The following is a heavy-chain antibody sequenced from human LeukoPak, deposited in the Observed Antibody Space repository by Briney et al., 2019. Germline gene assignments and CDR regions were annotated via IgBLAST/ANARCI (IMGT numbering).Heavy chain of an antibody. V-gene: IGHV5-51*01. CDR3: ARLLRQGYDGSPFDP. J-gene: IGHJ5*02. CDR1: GYSFTSYW. CDR2: IYPGDSHT. D-gene: IGHD3-22*01. Sequence: GESLKTSSKCSGYSFTSYWIGWVRQIPGKGMAWKGIIYPGDSHTRYSPPFQGQVTISVDKSISTAYLPWSRLTASATAMSYCARLLRQGYDGSPFDPWGQGTLVTVSS.